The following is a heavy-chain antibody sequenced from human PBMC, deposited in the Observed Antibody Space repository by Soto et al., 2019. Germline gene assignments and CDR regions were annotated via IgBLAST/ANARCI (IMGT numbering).Heavy chain of an antibody. J-gene: IGHJ4*02. CDR1: GVLFSRYP. CDR2: IIPVFQTA. CDR3: ARGGSGYTWFNEF. V-gene: IGHV1-69*13. Sequence: SSVKVSCKASGVLFSRYPVSWVRQVPVQGLEWMGGIIPVFQTAYYTQRFQGRVTITADESTNTAYMELSSLRSEDTAIYYCARGGSGYTWFNEFWGQGTLVTVSS. D-gene: IGHD3-22*01.